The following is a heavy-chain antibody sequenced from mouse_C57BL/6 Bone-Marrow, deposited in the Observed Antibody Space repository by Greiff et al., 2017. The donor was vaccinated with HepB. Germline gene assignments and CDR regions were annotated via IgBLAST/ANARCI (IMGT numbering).Heavy chain of an antibody. CDR3: AISPYYYGNSPFAY. D-gene: IGHD1-1*01. CDR1: GFSLTSYG. V-gene: IGHV2-5*01. Sequence: QVQLKESGPGLVQPSQSLSITCTVSGFSLTSYGVHWVRQSPGKGLEWLGVLWRGGSTDYNAAFMSRLSITKDNSKSQVFFKMNSLQADDTAIYYCAISPYYYGNSPFAYWGQGTLVTVSA. CDR2: LWRGGST. J-gene: IGHJ3*01.